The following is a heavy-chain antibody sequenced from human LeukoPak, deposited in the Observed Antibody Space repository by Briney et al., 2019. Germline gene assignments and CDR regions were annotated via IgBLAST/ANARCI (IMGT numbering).Heavy chain of an antibody. CDR1: GFTFSNYA. Sequence: GGSLRLSCAASGFTFSNYAMRWVRQAPGKGLEWVSGINDSGDSTNYADSVKGRFTISRDNSKNTLYLHMNSLRAEDMAVYYCAKESWLGAEYFSHWGQGTLVTVSS. V-gene: IGHV3-23*01. D-gene: IGHD3-10*01. CDR2: INDSGDST. J-gene: IGHJ1*01. CDR3: AKESWLGAEYFSH.